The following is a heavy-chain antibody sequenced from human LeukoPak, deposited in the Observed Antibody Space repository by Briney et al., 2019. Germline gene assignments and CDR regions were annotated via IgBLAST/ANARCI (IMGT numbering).Heavy chain of an antibody. V-gene: IGHV3-33*01. D-gene: IGHD6-13*01. J-gene: IGHJ4*02. Sequence: GGSLRLSCAASGFTFSSYGMHWVRQAPGKGLEWVAVIWYDGSNKYYADSVKGRFTISRDNSKNTLYLQMNSLRAEDTAVYYCAREGSSWSEGRLWYFDYWGQGTLVTVSS. CDR2: IWYDGSNK. CDR1: GFTFSSYG. CDR3: AREGSSWSEGRLWYFDY.